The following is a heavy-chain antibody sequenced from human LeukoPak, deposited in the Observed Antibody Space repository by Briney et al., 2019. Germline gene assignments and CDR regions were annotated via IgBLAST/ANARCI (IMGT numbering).Heavy chain of an antibody. CDR1: GFTFRSHD. Sequence: QPGGSLRLSCAASGFTFRSHDMSWVRQAPGKGLEWVSGISASGGSTFYADSVKGRFTISGDNSKNTLYLQMNGLRVEDTAVYYCVREGPRGLAFDIWGQGTMVTVSS. J-gene: IGHJ3*02. V-gene: IGHV3-23*01. CDR2: ISASGGST. CDR3: VREGPRGLAFDI.